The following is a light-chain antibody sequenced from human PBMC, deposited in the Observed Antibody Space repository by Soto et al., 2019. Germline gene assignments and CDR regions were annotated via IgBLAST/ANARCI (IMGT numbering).Light chain of an antibody. Sequence: EIVLTQSPGTLSLSPGERAALSCRASESVSGSYLAWYQQKPGQAPRLLIYGASSRATGIPDRFSGSGWGTDFTLTISSLQPEDVATYYCQKYNSAPRTFGQGTKVDIK. V-gene: IGKV3-20*01. CDR1: ESVSGSY. CDR3: QKYNSAPRT. CDR2: GAS. J-gene: IGKJ1*01.